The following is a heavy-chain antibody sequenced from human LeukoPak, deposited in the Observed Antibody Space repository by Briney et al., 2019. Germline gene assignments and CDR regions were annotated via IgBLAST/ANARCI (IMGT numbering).Heavy chain of an antibody. D-gene: IGHD3-22*01. CDR1: GFNFISYA. Sequence: PGGSLRLSCAAFGFNFISYAMTWVRQAPGKGLEWISAINGGAYSTSYADSVKGRFTISIDNSKNTLYLQMNSLRAEDTAVYYCARHSSGFKLGDAFDIWGQGTLVTVSS. J-gene: IGHJ3*02. CDR3: ARHSSGFKLGDAFDI. V-gene: IGHV3-23*01. CDR2: INGGAYST.